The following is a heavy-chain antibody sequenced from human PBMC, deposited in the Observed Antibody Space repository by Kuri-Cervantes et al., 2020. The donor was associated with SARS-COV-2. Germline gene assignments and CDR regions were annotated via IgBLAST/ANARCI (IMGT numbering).Heavy chain of an antibody. J-gene: IGHJ3*02. CDR2: IKQDGGEK. V-gene: IGHV3-7*01. D-gene: IGHD1-26*01. CDR1: GFTFSSYW. CDR3: AREGVDIVGAPHDAFDI. Sequence: GESLKISCAASGFTFSSYWMSWVRQAPGKGLEWGANIKQDGGEKYYVDSVKGRFTISRDNAKNSLYLQMNSLRAEDTAVYYCAREGVDIVGAPHDAFDIWGQGTMVTVSS.